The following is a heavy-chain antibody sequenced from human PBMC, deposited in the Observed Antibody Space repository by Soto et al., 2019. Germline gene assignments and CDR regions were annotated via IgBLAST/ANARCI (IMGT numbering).Heavy chain of an antibody. D-gene: IGHD3-10*01. J-gene: IGHJ6*02. CDR2: ISASGGST. V-gene: IGHV3-23*04. CDR3: AKAMRGSGSYYIYGMDV. Sequence: EVQLVESGGGLVQPGGSLRLSCAASGFTFSSYAMSWVRQAPGKGLEWVSTISASGGSTYHADSVKGRFTISRDNSKNPLDLQMNSLRAEDTAAYYCAKAMRGSGSYYIYGMDVWGQGTTVTVS. CDR1: GFTFSSYA.